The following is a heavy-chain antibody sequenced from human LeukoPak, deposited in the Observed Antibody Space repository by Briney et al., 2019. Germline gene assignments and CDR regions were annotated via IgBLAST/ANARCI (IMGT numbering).Heavy chain of an antibody. CDR3: ARDPYKYSSGWYGAFDI. CDR1: GFTFSSFA. D-gene: IGHD6-19*01. V-gene: IGHV3-30-3*01. Sequence: GGSLRLSCAVSGFTFSSFAMHWVRQAPGKGLEWLAVISYDGSNKYYADSVKGRFTISRDNSKSTLYLQMNSLRAEDTAVYYCARDPYKYSSGWYGAFDIWGQGTMVTVSS. CDR2: ISYDGSNK. J-gene: IGHJ3*02.